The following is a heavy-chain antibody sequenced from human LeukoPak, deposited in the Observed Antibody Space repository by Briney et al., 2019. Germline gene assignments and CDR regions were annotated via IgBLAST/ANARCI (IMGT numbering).Heavy chain of an antibody. CDR2: IRYDGNNK. Sequence: GGSLRLSCAASGFTFSSYDMHWVPQAPGKGLEWVAFIRYDGNNKYYTDSVEGRFTISRDNSKNTLYLQMNSLRAEDTAVYLCAKDPGSGSYYPYYFDYWGQGTLVTVSS. J-gene: IGHJ4*02. V-gene: IGHV3-30*02. CDR3: AKDPGSGSYYPYYFDY. D-gene: IGHD3-10*01. CDR1: GFTFSSYD.